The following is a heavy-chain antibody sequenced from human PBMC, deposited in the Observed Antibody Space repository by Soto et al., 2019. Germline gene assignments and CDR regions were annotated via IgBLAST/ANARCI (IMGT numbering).Heavy chain of an antibody. D-gene: IGHD4-17*01. V-gene: IGHV2-5*02. CDR3: AHWDRLPLAFDY. CDR2: IYWDDDK. Sequence: QITLKESGPTLVKPTQTLTLTCTFSGFSLSTSGVGVGWIRQPPGKALEWLALIYWDDDKRYSPSLKSRLTTTTDTSKNQVVLTMTNMDPVDTATYYCAHWDRLPLAFDYWGQGTLVTVSS. J-gene: IGHJ4*02. CDR1: GFSLSTSGVG.